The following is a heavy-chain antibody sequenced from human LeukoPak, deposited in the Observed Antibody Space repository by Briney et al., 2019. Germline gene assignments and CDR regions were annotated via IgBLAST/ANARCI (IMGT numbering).Heavy chain of an antibody. CDR3: AKGARGDTVTSIVGLNWFDP. Sequence: GGSLRLSCAASGFTFSDYQMSWIRQAPGKGLEWVAVISYDGSHKYYADSVKGRFSISRDNSKNTLYLQMNSLRADDTAVYYCAKGARGDTVTSIVGLNWFDPWGQGTLVTVSS. CDR1: GFTFSDYQ. CDR2: ISYDGSHK. V-gene: IGHV3-30*18. D-gene: IGHD4-17*01. J-gene: IGHJ5*02.